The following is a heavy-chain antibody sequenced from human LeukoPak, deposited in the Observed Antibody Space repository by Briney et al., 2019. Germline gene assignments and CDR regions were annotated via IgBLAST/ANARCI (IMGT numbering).Heavy chain of an antibody. CDR3: ARGRRYSYGYGGYFDY. CDR1: GFTFSSYA. V-gene: IGHV3-30*04. Sequence: GGSLRLSCAASGFTFSSYAMHWVRQAPGKGLEWVAVISYDGSNKYYADSVKGRFTISRDNSKNTLYLQMNSLRAEDTAVYYCARGRRYSYGYGGYFDYWGQGTLVTVSS. D-gene: IGHD5-18*01. CDR2: ISYDGSNK. J-gene: IGHJ4*02.